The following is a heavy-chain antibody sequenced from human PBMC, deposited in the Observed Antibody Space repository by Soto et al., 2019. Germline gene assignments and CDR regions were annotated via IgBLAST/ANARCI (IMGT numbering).Heavy chain of an antibody. J-gene: IGHJ6*03. Sequence: EVQLVESGGGLVQPGGSLRLSCAASGFTVSSNYMSWVRQAPGKGLEWVSVIYSGGSTYYADSVKGRFTISRDNSKNTLYLQMNSLRAEDTAVYYCARDKKVVTTVKIIHYYYYMDVWGKGTTVTVSS. D-gene: IGHD4-4*01. CDR1: GFTVSSNY. CDR2: IYSGGST. V-gene: IGHV3-66*01. CDR3: ARDKKVVTTVKIIHYYYYMDV.